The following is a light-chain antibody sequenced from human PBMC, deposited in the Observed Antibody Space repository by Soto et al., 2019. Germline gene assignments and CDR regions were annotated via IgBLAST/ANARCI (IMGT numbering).Light chain of an antibody. CDR3: WSYAGRRTFEV. CDR2: EGN. CDR1: SSDVGSYNL. Sequence: QSALTQPASVSGSPGQSITISCTGSSSDVGSYNLVSWYQQYPGKAPKLMIFEGNKRPSGVSNRFSASKSGNTASLTISGPQAEDEDDYYCWSYAGRRTFEVFGGGTKLTVL. V-gene: IGLV2-23*03. J-gene: IGLJ2*01.